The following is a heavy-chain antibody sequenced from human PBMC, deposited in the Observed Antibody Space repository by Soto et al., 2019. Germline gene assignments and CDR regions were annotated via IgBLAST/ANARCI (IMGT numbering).Heavy chain of an antibody. J-gene: IGHJ5*02. CDR2: ISYDGSNK. CDR3: AKDPQDYDILTGYYGPTGFDP. Sequence: GGSLRLSCAASGFTFSSYGMHWVRQAPGKGLEWVAVISYDGSNKYYADSVKGRFTISRDNSKNTLYLQMNSLRAADTAVYYCAKDPQDYDILTGYYGPTGFDPWGQGTLVTVSS. V-gene: IGHV3-30*18. CDR1: GFTFSSYG. D-gene: IGHD3-9*01.